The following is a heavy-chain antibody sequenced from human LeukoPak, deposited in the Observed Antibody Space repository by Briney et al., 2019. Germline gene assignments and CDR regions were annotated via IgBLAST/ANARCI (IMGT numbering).Heavy chain of an antibody. CDR1: GYTFTGYY. CDR2: INPNSGGT. J-gene: IGHJ3*02. CDR3: ARDASSGWYRDDAFDI. V-gene: IGHV1-2*02. Sequence: AASVKVSCKASGYTFTGYYMHWVRQAPGQGLEWMGWINPNSGGTNYAQKFQGRATMTRDTSISTAYMELSRLRSDDTAVYYCARDASSGWYRDDAFDIWGQGTMVTVSS. D-gene: IGHD6-19*01.